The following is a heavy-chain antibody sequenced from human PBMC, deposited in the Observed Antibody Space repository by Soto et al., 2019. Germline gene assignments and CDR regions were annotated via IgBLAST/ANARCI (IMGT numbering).Heavy chain of an antibody. CDR1: GFTFSNYG. CDR3: AKQTVPHTSSFDI. J-gene: IGHJ3*02. V-gene: IGHV3-30*18. Sequence: QVQLLESGGGVVQLGRSLRLSCAASGFTFSNYGIHWVRQAPGQGLEWLVVISYDGSNKYYADAVKGRLTISRHNSENTLYLEMNSLRTEDTAVYQCAKQTVPHTSSFDIWVQGTAVTVSS. D-gene: IGHD4-4*01. CDR2: ISYDGSNK.